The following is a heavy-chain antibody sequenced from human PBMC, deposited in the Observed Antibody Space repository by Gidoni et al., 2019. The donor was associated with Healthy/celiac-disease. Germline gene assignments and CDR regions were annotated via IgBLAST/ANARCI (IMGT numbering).Heavy chain of an antibody. J-gene: IGHJ3*02. Sequence: EVQLLDSGGGLVQPGGSLRPSCAASGFIFRSYSMSWVRQAPGKGLEWVSAISGSGGSTYYADSVKGRFTISRDNSKNTLYLQMNSLRAEDTAVYYCAKGVFGGIAAAGGAFDIWGQGTMVTVSS. V-gene: IGHV3-23*01. CDR1: GFIFRSYS. CDR3: AKGVFGGIAAAGGAFDI. CDR2: ISGSGGST. D-gene: IGHD6-13*01.